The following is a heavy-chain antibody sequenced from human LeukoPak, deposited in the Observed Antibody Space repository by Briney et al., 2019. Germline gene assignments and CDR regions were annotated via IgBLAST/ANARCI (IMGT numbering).Heavy chain of an antibody. D-gene: IGHD3-10*01. CDR2: ISGSGGST. CDR3: AKGGLLWFGEYVPFDY. CDR1: GFTFSSYA. V-gene: IGHV3-23*01. J-gene: IGHJ4*02. Sequence: PGGSLRLSCAASGFTFSSYAMSWVRQAPGKGLEWVSAISGSGGSTYYADSVKGRFTISRDNSKNTLYLQMNSLRAEDTAVYYCAKGGLLWFGEYVPFDYWGQGTLVTVSS.